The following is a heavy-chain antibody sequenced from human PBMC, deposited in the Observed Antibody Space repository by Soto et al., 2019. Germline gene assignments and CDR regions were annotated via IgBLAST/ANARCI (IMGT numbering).Heavy chain of an antibody. CDR2: ISAGGDDR. CDR1: GFPFNNFA. V-gene: IGHV3-23*01. CDR3: TGETYYFDY. J-gene: IGHJ4*02. Sequence: GGSLRLSCAVSGFPFNNFALTWVRQAPGKGLEWVAAISAGGDDRYYADSVRGRFTISRDNSKNTMSLQMNSLRTEDTALYYCTGETYYFDYWGQGTLVTVSS. D-gene: IGHD3-10*01.